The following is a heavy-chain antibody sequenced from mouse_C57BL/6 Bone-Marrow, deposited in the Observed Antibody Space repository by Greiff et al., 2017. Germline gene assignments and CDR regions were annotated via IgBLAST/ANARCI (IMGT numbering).Heavy chain of an antibody. CDR3: ARRGYYGSSYPYYAMDY. V-gene: IGHV1-9*01. Sequence: QVQLQQSGAELMKPGASVKLSCKATGYTFTGYWIEWVKQKPGHGLEWIGEILPGSGSTNYNEKFKGKATFTADTSSNTAYMQLSSLTTEDSAIYYCARRGYYGSSYPYYAMDYGGQGTSVTVSS. CDR1: GYTFTGYW. D-gene: IGHD1-1*01. J-gene: IGHJ4*01. CDR2: ILPGSGST.